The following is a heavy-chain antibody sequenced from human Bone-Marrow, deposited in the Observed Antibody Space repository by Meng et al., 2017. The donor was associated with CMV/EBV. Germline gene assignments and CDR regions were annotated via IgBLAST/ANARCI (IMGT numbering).Heavy chain of an antibody. CDR1: GYSISSGYY. J-gene: IGHJ1*01. V-gene: IGHV4-38-2*02. CDR2: INHSGST. D-gene: IGHD6-13*01. Sequence: SETLSLTCTVSGYSISSGYYWSWIRQPPGKGLEWIGEINHSGSTNYNPSLKSRVTIAVDTSKNQFSLKLSSVTAADTAVYYCARQSPRIAAAGSFQHWGQGTLVTVSS. CDR3: ARQSPRIAAAGSFQH.